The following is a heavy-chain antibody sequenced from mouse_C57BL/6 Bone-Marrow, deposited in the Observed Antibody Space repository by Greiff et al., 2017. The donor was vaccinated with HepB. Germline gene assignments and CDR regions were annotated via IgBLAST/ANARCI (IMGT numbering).Heavy chain of an antibody. CDR2: IYPGSGST. V-gene: IGHV1-55*01. CDR3: ARREDWMVDAMDY. D-gene: IGHD1-1*02. J-gene: IGHJ4*01. CDR1: GYTFNSDW. Sequence: QVQLQQPGAELVKPGASVKMSCKASGYTFNSDWITWVKQRPGQGLEWIGEIYPGSGSTNYNEKFKSKATLTVDTSSSTAYMQLSSLTSEDSAVYSCARREDWMVDAMDYWGQGTSVTVSS.